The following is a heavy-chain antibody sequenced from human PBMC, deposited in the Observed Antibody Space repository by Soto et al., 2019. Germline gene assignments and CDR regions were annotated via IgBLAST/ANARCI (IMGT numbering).Heavy chain of an antibody. Sequence: PGESLKISCRVSGDRFTTYWIAWVRQMPGKGLEWMGIIYPGDFDTRYSPSFQGQVTISVDKSINTAYLQWSSLKASDTAMYYCARHWSGRYYYGMDVWGQGTTVTVSS. J-gene: IGHJ6*02. D-gene: IGHD3-3*01. V-gene: IGHV5-51*01. CDR2: IYPGDFDT. CDR3: ARHWSGRYYYGMDV. CDR1: GDRFTTYW.